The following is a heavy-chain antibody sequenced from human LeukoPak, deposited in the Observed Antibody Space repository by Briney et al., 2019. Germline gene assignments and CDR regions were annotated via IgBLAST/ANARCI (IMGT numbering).Heavy chain of an antibody. CDR3: ARRLTQYVCFDP. J-gene: IGHJ5*02. Sequence: SQTLSLTCAISGDSVSSNSVTWNWIRQSPSRGLEWLGRTYYRSTWYNDYAVSVRGRITVNPDTSKNQFSLHLNSVTPEDTAVYYCARRLTQYVCFDPWGQGILVTVSS. CDR1: GDSVSSNSVT. V-gene: IGHV6-1*01. CDR2: TYYRSTWYN. D-gene: IGHD2-2*01.